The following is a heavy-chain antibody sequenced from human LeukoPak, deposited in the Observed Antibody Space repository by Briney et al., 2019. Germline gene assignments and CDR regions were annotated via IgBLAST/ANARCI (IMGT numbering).Heavy chain of an antibody. Sequence: ASVKVSCKASGYTFTGYYMHWVRQAPGQGLEWMGRINPNSGGTNYAQKFQGRVTMTRDTSISTAYMELSRLRSDDTAVYYCARVRPSNSPYFDYWGQGTLVTVSS. V-gene: IGHV1-2*06. CDR1: GYTFTGYY. CDR2: INPNSGGT. CDR3: ARVRPSNSPYFDY. D-gene: IGHD4-11*01. J-gene: IGHJ4*02.